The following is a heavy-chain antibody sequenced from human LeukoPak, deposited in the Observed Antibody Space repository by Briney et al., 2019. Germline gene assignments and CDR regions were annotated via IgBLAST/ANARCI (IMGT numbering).Heavy chain of an antibody. CDR2: IPYSGST. Sequence: SETLSFTCTVSGGSITSDDNYWSWIRQPPGKGLEWIGYIPYSGSTFYNPSLKSRVTTSVDTSKNQFSLNLSSVTAADAAVYYCARGELFYDYWGQGTLVTVSS. V-gene: IGHV4-30-4*01. CDR3: ARGELFYDY. CDR1: GGSITSDDNY. D-gene: IGHD1-26*01. J-gene: IGHJ4*02.